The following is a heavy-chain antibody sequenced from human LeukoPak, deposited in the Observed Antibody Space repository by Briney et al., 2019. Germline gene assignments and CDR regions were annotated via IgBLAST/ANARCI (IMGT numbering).Heavy chain of an antibody. CDR2: IYYSGNT. V-gene: IGHV4-59*12. CDR3: ARELLPYYYGSGSYYTGRYDY. D-gene: IGHD3-10*01. CDR1: GDSISSYY. J-gene: IGHJ4*02. Sequence: SETLSLTCTVSGDSISSYYWSWIRQPPGKGLEWIGYIYYSGNTNYNPSLKSRVTISVDTSKNQFSLKLSSVTAADTAVYYCARELLPYYYGSGSYYTGRYDYWGQGTLVTVSS.